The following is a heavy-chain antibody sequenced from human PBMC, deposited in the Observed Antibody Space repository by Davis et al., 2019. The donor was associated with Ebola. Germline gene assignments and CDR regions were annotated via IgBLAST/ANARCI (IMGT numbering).Heavy chain of an antibody. CDR2: INHSGST. Sequence: MPSKTLSLTCTVSGGSISSYYWSWIRQPPGKGLEWIGEINHSGSTNYNPSLKSRVTISVDRSKNQFSVKLSSVTAADTAVYYCASFMTTVTTGWFDPWGQGTLVTVSS. V-gene: IGHV4-34*01. CDR3: ASFMTTVTTGWFDP. J-gene: IGHJ5*02. CDR1: GGSISSYY. D-gene: IGHD4-11*01.